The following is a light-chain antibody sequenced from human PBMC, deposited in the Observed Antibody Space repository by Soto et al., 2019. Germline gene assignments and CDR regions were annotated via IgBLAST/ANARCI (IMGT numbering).Light chain of an antibody. J-gene: IGKJ5*01. CDR1: QSFSTN. CDR2: GAS. Sequence: EIVMTQSPVTLSVSPGERATLSCRASQSFSTNLAWYQQKPGQAPRLLIYGASTRATGIPVRFSGSGSGTEFTLTISSLQSEDFALYYCQQYNNWPKITFGQGTRLEIK. V-gene: IGKV3-15*01. CDR3: QQYNNWPKIT.